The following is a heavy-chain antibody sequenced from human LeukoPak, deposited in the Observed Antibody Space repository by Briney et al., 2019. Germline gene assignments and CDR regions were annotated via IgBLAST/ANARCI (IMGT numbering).Heavy chain of an antibody. J-gene: IGHJ4*02. CDR1: GFLLSSCD. V-gene: IGHV3-48*03. CDR2: ISSSGCTI. D-gene: IGHD3-3*01. CDR3: ARDAYYDFWGAYYTGGDY. Sequence: GGSLRLLCGACGFLLSSCDVHWVRQAPGEGLEGVSYISSSGCTIYYADSVKGRFTISRDNAKNTLYLQINRLRAEDTAVYYCARDAYYDFWGAYYTGGDYWGQGALVTVSS.